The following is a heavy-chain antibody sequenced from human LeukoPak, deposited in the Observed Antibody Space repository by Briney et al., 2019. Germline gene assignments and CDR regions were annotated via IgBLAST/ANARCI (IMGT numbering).Heavy chain of an antibody. Sequence: GRSLRLSCAASGSTFSSYAIHWVRQAPGKGLDWVAVMSYDGRNKYYADSVKGRFTISRDNSKNTLYLQINSLRAEDTAVYYCARERIAAVGTGWFDPWGQGTLVTVSS. V-gene: IGHV3-30*04. CDR1: GSTFSSYA. CDR2: MSYDGRNK. J-gene: IGHJ5*02. CDR3: ARERIAAVGTGWFDP. D-gene: IGHD6-13*01.